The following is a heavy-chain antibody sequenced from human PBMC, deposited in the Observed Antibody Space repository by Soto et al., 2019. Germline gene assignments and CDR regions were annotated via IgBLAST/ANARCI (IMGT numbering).Heavy chain of an antibody. D-gene: IGHD2-21*02. CDR3: ASHGGDCAAFDI. J-gene: IGHJ3*02. CDR2: IWYDGSNK. V-gene: IGHV3-33*01. Sequence: QVQLVESGGGVVQPGRSLRLSCAASGFTFSSYGMHWVRQAPGKGLEWVAVIWYDGSNKYYADSVKGRFTISRDNSKDTLYLQMNSLRAEDTALYYCASHGGDCAAFDIWGQGTMVTVSS. CDR1: GFTFSSYG.